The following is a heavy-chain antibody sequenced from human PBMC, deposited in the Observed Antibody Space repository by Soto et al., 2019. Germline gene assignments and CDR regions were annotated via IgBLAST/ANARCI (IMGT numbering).Heavy chain of an antibody. V-gene: IGHV1-69*13. CDR3: ASGYYDSSGPQSIDY. CDR1: GGTFSSYA. Sequence: ASVKVSCKASGGTFSSYAISWVRQAPGQGLEWMGGIIPIFGTANYAQKFQGRVTITADESTSTAYMELSSLRSEDTAVYYCASGYYDSSGPQSIDYWAREPWSPSPQ. D-gene: IGHD3-22*01. CDR2: IIPIFGTA. J-gene: IGHJ4*02.